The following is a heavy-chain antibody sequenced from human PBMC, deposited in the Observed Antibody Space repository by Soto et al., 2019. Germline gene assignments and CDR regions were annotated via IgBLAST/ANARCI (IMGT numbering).Heavy chain of an antibody. CDR3: ARDLLRLGNYYYYGMDV. CDR1: GFTFSSYA. V-gene: IGHV3-30-3*01. J-gene: IGHJ6*02. Sequence: QVQLVESGGGVVQPGRSLRLSCAASGFTFSSYAMHWVRQAPGKGLEWVAVISYDGSNKYYADSVKGRFTISRDNSKNTLYLQMNSLRAEDTAVYYCARDLLRLGNYYYYGMDVWGQGTTVTVSS. D-gene: IGHD2-21*01. CDR2: ISYDGSNK.